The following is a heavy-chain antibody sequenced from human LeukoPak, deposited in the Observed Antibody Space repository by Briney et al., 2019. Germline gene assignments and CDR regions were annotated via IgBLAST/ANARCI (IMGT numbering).Heavy chain of an antibody. Sequence: ASVKVSCKASGGTFSSYAISWVRQAPGQGLEWMGRINPNSGGTNYAQKFQGRVTMTRDTSISTAYMELSGLRSDDTAVYYCARDVVSSSWYGYWGQGTLVTVSS. V-gene: IGHV1-2*06. J-gene: IGHJ4*02. D-gene: IGHD6-13*01. CDR1: GGTFSSYA. CDR2: INPNSGGT. CDR3: ARDVVSSSWYGY.